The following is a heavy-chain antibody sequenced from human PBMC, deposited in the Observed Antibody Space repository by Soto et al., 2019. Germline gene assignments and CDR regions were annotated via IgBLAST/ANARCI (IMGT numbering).Heavy chain of an antibody. CDR1: GFTFSSYA. J-gene: IGHJ4*02. CDR3: AREASYYDSSGYYYYLDY. Sequence: PGGSLRLSCAASGFTFSSYAMHWVRQAPGKGLEWVAVISYDGSNKYYADSVKGRFTISRDNSKNTLYLQMNSLRAEDTAVYYCAREASYYDSSGYYYYLDYWGQGTLVTVSS. CDR2: ISYDGSNK. V-gene: IGHV3-30-3*01. D-gene: IGHD3-22*01.